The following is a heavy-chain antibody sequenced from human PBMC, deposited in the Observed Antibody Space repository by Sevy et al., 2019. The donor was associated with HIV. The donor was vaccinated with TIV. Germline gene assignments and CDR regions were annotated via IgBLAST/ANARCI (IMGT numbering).Heavy chain of an antibody. CDR2: INPNSGGT. Sequence: ASVKVSCKASGYTFTGYYMHWVRQAPGQGLEWMGRINPNSGGTNYAQKFQGRVTMTRDTSISTAYMELSRLRSDDMAVYYCASTMTTVTTFAEYFQHWGQGTLVTVSS. CDR1: GYTFTGYY. D-gene: IGHD4-17*01. CDR3: ASTMTTVTTFAEYFQH. V-gene: IGHV1-2*06. J-gene: IGHJ1*01.